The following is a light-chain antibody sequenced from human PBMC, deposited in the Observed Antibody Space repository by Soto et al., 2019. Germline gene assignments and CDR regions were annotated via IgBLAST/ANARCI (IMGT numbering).Light chain of an antibody. CDR2: TDN. Sequence: QSVLTQPPSASGTPGQRVTISCSGSGSNIGENTVNWYQQLPGTAPKLLIYTDNQRPSGVPDRFSGSKSRTSASLAISGLQSEDEADYYCSAWDDSLDGWVFGGGTKLTVL. V-gene: IGLV1-44*01. J-gene: IGLJ3*02. CDR3: SAWDDSLDGWV. CDR1: GSNIGENT.